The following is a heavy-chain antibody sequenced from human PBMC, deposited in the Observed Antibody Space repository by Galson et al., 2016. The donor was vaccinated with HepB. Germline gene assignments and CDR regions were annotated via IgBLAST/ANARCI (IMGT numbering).Heavy chain of an antibody. CDR2: ISPSSAYL. CDR1: GFSFSLHS. J-gene: IGHJ2*01. CDR3: ARGGTRGILDWYFDL. V-gene: IGHV3-11*06. D-gene: IGHD1-1*01. Sequence: SLRLSCAASGFSFSLHSMGWIRQAPGKGLEWVSHISPSSAYLEYEDSVKGRFSISRDNANNSLYLQTNSLRVEDTAVYFCARGGTRGILDWYFDLWGRGTLVTVSS.